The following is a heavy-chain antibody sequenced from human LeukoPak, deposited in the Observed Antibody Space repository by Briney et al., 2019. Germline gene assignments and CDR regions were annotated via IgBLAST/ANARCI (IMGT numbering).Heavy chain of an antibody. D-gene: IGHD2/OR15-2a*01. CDR1: GGSVSSSSYY. Sequence: PSETLSLTCTVSGGSVSSSSYYWGWIRQPPGKGLEWIGSIYYSGSTYYNPSLKSRVTISVDTSKNQFSLKLSSVTAADTAVYYCAKRAPTKHFFDSWGHGTLVTVSS. V-gene: IGHV4-39*01. CDR2: IYYSGST. J-gene: IGHJ4*01. CDR3: AKRAPTKHFFDS.